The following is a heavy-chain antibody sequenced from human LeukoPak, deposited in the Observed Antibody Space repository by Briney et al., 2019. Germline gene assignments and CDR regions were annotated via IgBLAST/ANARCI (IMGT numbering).Heavy chain of an antibody. D-gene: IGHD3-22*01. J-gene: IGHJ4*02. CDR2: IWYDGRNK. CDR1: GFTFSDYD. CDR3: VRVLPPVVQYYFDY. Sequence: GRSQTLLCAASGFTFSDYDKHWVPQAPGKGREGVADIWYDGRNKYYADSVKGRFSISRDNSRNTLYLQMNSLRAEDTAVYYCVRVLPPVVQYYFDYWGPGTLVTVSS. V-gene: IGHV3-33*08.